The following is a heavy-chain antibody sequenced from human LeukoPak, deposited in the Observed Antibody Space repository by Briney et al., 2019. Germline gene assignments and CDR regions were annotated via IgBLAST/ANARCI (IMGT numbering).Heavy chain of an antibody. J-gene: IGHJ4*02. CDR3: ARKLWFGEPHFDY. CDR1: GVSFSGYY. D-gene: IGHD3-10*01. CDR2: INHSGST. V-gene: IGHV4-34*01. Sequence: PSETLSLTCAVYGVSFSGYYWSWIRQPPGKGLEWIGEINHSGSTNYNPSLKSRVTISVDTSKNQFSLKLSSVTAADTAVYYCARKLWFGEPHFDYWGQGTLVTVSS.